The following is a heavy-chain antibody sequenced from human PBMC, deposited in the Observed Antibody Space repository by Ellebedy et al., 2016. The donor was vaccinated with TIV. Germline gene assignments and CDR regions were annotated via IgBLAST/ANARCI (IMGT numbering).Heavy chain of an antibody. D-gene: IGHD6-6*01. CDR3: ARLVDLVPGYFDY. CDR1: GGSISSYY. CDR2: IYYSGST. Sequence: MPSETLSLTCTVSGGSISSYYWSWIRQPPGKGLEWVGYIYYSGSTNYNPSLKIRVTISVDTSKNQFSLKMSSVTAADTAVYSCARLVDLVPGYFDYWGQGTLVTVSS. V-gene: IGHV4-59*08. J-gene: IGHJ4*02.